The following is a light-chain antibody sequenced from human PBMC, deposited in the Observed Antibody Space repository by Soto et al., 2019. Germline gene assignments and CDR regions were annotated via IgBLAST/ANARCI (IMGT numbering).Light chain of an antibody. Sequence: QSALTQPASVSGSPGQSITISCTGTSSDVGGYNYVSWYQQHPGKAPKLMIYDVSNRPSGVSNRFSGSKSGNTASLTISGLQTEDEADYYCSSYTSSSTSVIFAGGIQLTVL. CDR2: DVS. V-gene: IGLV2-14*01. J-gene: IGLJ2*01. CDR1: SSDVGGYNY. CDR3: SSYTSSSTSVI.